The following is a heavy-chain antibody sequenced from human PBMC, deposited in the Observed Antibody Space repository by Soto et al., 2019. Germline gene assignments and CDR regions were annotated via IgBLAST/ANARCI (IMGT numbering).Heavy chain of an antibody. CDR2: ISFDGSNK. D-gene: IGHD6-19*01. CDR1: GFTFSSSA. Sequence: QVQLVESGGGVVQPGRSLRLSCAASGFTFSSSAMHWVRQAPGEWLEWVAVISFDGSNKYYADSVKGRFTISRHNSKNTLCLQMNSLRAEGTAVYYCAKAVLGSDWYFDLWGRGTLVTVSS. V-gene: IGHV3-30*18. J-gene: IGHJ2*01. CDR3: AKAVLGSDWYFDL.